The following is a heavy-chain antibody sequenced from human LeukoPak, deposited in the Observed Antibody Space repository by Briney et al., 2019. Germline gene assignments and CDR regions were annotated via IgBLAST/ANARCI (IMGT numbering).Heavy chain of an antibody. Sequence: PSETLSLTCAVSGGSISSGGYSWSWIRQPPGKGLEWIGYIYHSGSTYYNPSLKSRVTISVDRSKNQFSLKLSSVTAADTAVYYCARVKRTGITMVRGVEQWNWYFDLWGRGTLVTVSS. CDR1: GGSISSGGYS. D-gene: IGHD3-10*01. CDR3: ARVKRTGITMVRGVEQWNWYFDL. J-gene: IGHJ2*01. CDR2: IYHSGST. V-gene: IGHV4-30-2*01.